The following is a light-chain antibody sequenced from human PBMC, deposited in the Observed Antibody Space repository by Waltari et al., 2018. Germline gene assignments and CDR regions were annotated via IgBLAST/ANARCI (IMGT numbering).Light chain of an antibody. J-gene: IGKJ4*01. CDR3: QEYDSSSPSLT. CDR1: QSISGR. CDR2: KAS. Sequence: DIQMTQSPSTLSASVGDRVTITCRASQSISGRLAWYQQKPGKAPRLLIYKASSLESGVQSRFSGSGSGTDFTFTITSLQPDDFATYYCQEYDSSSPSLTFGGGTKVDIK. V-gene: IGKV1-5*03.